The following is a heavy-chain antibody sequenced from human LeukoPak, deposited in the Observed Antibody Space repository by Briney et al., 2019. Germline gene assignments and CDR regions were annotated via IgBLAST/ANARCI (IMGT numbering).Heavy chain of an antibody. Sequence: ASVKVSCKVSGYTLTELSMHWVRQAPGKGLEWMGGFDPEDGETIYAQKFQGRVIMTEDTSTDTAYMELSSLRSEDTAVYYCATAVRRRYFDWLCAFDIWGQGTMVTVSS. CDR3: ATAVRRRYFDWLCAFDI. J-gene: IGHJ3*02. V-gene: IGHV1-24*01. D-gene: IGHD3-9*01. CDR1: GYTLTELS. CDR2: FDPEDGET.